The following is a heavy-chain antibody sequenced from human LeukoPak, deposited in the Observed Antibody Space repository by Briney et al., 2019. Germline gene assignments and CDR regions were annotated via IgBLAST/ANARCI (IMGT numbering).Heavy chain of an antibody. CDR3: ARGALQGPHCSSTSCYNYYYYGMDV. V-gene: IGHV1-18*01. D-gene: IGHD2-2*02. Sequence: ASVKVSCEASGYTFTSYGISWVRQAPGQGLEWMGWISAYNGNTNYAQKLQGRVTMTTDTSTSTAYMELRSLRSDDTAVYYCARGALQGPHCSSTSCYNYYYYGMDVWGQGTTVTVSS. CDR2: ISAYNGNT. CDR1: GYTFTSYG. J-gene: IGHJ6*02.